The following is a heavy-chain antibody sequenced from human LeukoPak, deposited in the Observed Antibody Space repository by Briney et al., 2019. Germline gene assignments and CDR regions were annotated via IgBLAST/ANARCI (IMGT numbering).Heavy chain of an antibody. CDR2: LNHRGNT. J-gene: IGHJ4*02. V-gene: IGHV4-34*01. D-gene: IGHD3-10*01. Sequence: KASETLSLTCAVYGGSFSGYFWSWIRQPPGKGLEWIGELNHRGNTNYNPSLKSRVSISVDTSKNQLSLRLTSVTAADTDVYYCARDLDGSGYPFRYWGQGSLVSVSS. CDR3: ARDLDGSGYPFRY. CDR1: GGSFSGYF.